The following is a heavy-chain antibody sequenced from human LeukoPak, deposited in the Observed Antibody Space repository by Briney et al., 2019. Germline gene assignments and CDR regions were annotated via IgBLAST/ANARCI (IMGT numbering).Heavy chain of an antibody. D-gene: IGHD3-16*02. CDR3: ARDLTYDYVWGSYRYSDY. CDR1: GFTVSSNY. CDR2: IYSGGST. Sequence: GGSLRLSCAASGFTVSSNYMSWVRQAPAKGLEWVSVIYSGGSTYYADSVKGRFTISTDNSKNTLYLQMNSLRAEDTAVYYCARDLTYDYVWGSYRYSDYWGQGTLVTVSS. J-gene: IGHJ4*02. V-gene: IGHV3-53*01.